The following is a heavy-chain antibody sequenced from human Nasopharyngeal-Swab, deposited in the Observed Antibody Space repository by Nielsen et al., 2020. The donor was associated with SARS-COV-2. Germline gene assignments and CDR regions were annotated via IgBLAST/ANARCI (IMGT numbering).Heavy chain of an antibody. CDR2: IYYSGST. J-gene: IGHJ5*02. CDR3: ARGVVGNYDYVWGSYRYDNWFDP. V-gene: IGHV4-59*01. Sequence: WIRQPPGKGLEWIGYIYYSGSTNYNPSLKSRVTISVDTSKNQFSLKLSSVTAADTAVYYCARGVVGNYDYVWGSYRYDNWFDPWGQGTLVTVFS. D-gene: IGHD3-16*02.